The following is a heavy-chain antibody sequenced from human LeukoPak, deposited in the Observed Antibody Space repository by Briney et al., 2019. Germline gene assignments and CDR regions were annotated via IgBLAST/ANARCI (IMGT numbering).Heavy chain of an antibody. V-gene: IGHV1-8*01. CDR3: ARAGSGYSSSWYGNDY. Sequence: ASVKVSCKASGYTFTSYDIHWVRQATGQGLEWMGWMNPNSGNTGYAQKFQGRVTMTRNTSISTAYMELSSLRSEDTAVYYCARAGSGYSSSWYGNDYWGQGTLVTVSS. D-gene: IGHD6-13*01. J-gene: IGHJ4*02. CDR1: GYTFTSYD. CDR2: MNPNSGNT.